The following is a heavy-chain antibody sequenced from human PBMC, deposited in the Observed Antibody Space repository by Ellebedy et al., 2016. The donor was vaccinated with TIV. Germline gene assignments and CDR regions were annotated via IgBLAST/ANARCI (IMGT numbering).Heavy chain of an antibody. D-gene: IGHD3-16*01. Sequence: GESLKISCAASGYTFSGYWMIWIRQAPGKGLEWVANINQDGSEQAYVDSVKGRFAISRDDAKNSLYLQMNSLRDEDTAVYYCARDWGSDYWGQGTLVTVSS. V-gene: IGHV3-7*01. CDR2: INQDGSEQ. J-gene: IGHJ4*02. CDR1: GYTFSGYW. CDR3: ARDWGSDY.